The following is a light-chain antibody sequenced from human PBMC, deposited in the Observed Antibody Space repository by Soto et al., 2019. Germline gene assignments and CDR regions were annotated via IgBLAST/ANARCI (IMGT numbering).Light chain of an antibody. CDR3: QQSYSTPFT. CDR1: QSISSY. CDR2: AAS. J-gene: IGKJ5*01. Sequence: DIQMTQSPFLLSASVGDRVTITCWASQSISSYLNWYQQKPGKAPKLLIHAASSLQSGVPSRISGSGSGTDFTLTISSLQPEDFATYFCQQSYSTPFTFGQGTRLEIK. V-gene: IGKV1-39*01.